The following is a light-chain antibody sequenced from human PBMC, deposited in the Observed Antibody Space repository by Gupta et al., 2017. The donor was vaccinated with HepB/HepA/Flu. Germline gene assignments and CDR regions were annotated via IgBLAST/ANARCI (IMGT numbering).Light chain of an antibody. CDR1: SSDVGSYNL. V-gene: IGLV2-23*02. CDR2: EVS. J-gene: IGLJ2*01. CDR3: CSYAGSSTYVV. Sequence: QSALPQPASVSGSPGQSITISCTGTSSDVGSYNLVSWYQQHPGKAPKLMIYEVSKRPSGVCNRFSGSKSGNTASLTISGLQAEDEADYYCCSYAGSSTYVVFGGGTKLTVL.